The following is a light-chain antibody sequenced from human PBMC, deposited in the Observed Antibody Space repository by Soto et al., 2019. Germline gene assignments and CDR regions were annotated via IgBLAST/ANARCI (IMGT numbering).Light chain of an antibody. CDR1: QSISTW. CDR2: DAS. CDR3: QQYKTYTT. Sequence: DIQMTQSPSTLSASVGDRVTITCRASQSISTWLVWYQHKPGKAPKVLIYDASSLQSGVPSRFSGHGSGTDFTLTISSLQPDDSAIYYCQQYKTYTTFGQGTKLEIK. V-gene: IGKV1-5*01. J-gene: IGKJ2*01.